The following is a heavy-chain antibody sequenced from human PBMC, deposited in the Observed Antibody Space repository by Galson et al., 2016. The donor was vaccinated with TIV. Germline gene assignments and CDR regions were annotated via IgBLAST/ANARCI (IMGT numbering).Heavy chain of an antibody. CDR1: GYTFTSYH. V-gene: IGHV1-46*01. CDR3: AREMPATFVFDY. CDR2: IKDTGVTT. Sequence: SVKVSCKASGYTFTSYHSHWVRQAPGQGLEWMGIIKDTGVTTTYPQRFQGRLTITRDTSTTTVYMELSSLRSEDTAVYYCAREMPATFVFDYWGQGTLVTVSS. J-gene: IGHJ4*02. D-gene: IGHD2-2*01.